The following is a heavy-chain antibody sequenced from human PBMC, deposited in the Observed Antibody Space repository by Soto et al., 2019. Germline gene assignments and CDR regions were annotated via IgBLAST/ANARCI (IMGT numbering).Heavy chain of an antibody. CDR2: INAYNGNT. V-gene: IGHV1-18*01. CDR3: ASDAAAGLNDC. D-gene: IGHD6-13*01. Sequence: QVQLVQSGAEVKKPGASVKVSCKASGYTFTNYGISWVRQAPGQGLEWMGWINAYNGNTKSAQKLQGRVTLTTDTSTRTAYMELGSLRSDDTAVYYCASDAAAGLNDCWGQGTLVTVSS. J-gene: IGHJ4*02. CDR1: GYTFTNYG.